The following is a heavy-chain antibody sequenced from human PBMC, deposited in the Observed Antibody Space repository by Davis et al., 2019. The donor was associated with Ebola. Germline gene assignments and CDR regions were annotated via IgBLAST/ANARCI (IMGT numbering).Heavy chain of an antibody. CDR1: GFTFSSYW. V-gene: IGHV3-7*01. Sequence: GGSLRLSCAASGFTFSSYWMSWVRQAPGKGLEWVANIKQDGSEKYYVDSVKGRFAISRDNAKNSLYLQMNSLRAEDTAVYYCAREGVQGVIVYWGQGTLVTVSS. J-gene: IGHJ4*02. CDR2: IKQDGSEK. CDR3: AREGVQGVIVY. D-gene: IGHD3-10*01.